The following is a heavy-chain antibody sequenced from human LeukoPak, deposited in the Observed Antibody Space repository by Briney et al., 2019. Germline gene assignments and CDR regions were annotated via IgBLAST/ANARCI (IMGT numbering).Heavy chain of an antibody. CDR2: ISSSGSSI. Sequence: GGSLRHSCAVSGFTFSSFEMNWVRQAPGKGLEWVSYISSSGSSIYYADSVKGRFTISRDNAKNSLYLQMNSLGAGDTAVYYCARACGASCYAVDYYYYGMDVWGQGTTVTVSS. J-gene: IGHJ6*02. CDR1: GFTFSSFE. V-gene: IGHV3-48*03. D-gene: IGHD2-15*01. CDR3: ARACGASCYAVDYYYYGMDV.